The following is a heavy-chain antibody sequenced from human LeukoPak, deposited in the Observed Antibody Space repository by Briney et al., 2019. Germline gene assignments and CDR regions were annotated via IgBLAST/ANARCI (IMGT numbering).Heavy chain of an antibody. CDR2: IYYSGST. D-gene: IGHD6-13*01. J-gene: IGHJ6*02. Sequence: PSETLSLTCAVYGGSFSGYYWSWIRQPPGKGLEWIGSIYYSGSTYYNPSLKSRVTISVDTSKNQFSLKLSSVTAADTAVYYCARPDSNYYGMDVWGQGTTVTVSS. CDR1: GGSFSGYY. CDR3: ARPDSNYYGMDV. V-gene: IGHV4-34*01.